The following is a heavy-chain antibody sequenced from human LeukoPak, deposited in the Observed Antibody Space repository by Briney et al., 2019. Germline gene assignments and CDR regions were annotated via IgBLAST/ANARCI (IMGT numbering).Heavy chain of an antibody. D-gene: IGHD3-10*01. V-gene: IGHV1-69*04. J-gene: IGHJ5*02. CDR2: IIPILGIA. CDR3: ARAKSRITMVRGVITTYNWFDP. CDR1: GGTFSSYA. Sequence: SVTLSCKASGGTFSSYAISWVRQAPGQGREWMGRIIPILGIANYAQKFQGRVTITADKSTSTAYMELSSLRSEDTAVYYCARAKSRITMVRGVITTYNWFDPWGQGTLVTVSS.